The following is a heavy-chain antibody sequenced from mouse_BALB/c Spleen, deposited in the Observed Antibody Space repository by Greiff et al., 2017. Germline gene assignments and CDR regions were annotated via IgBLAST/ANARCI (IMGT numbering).Heavy chain of an antibody. J-gene: IGHJ1*01. D-gene: IGHD1-1*01. CDR3: AKHYYGSSYWYFDV. Sequence: VKLQESGPGLVAPSQSLSITCTVSGFSLTDYGVSWIRQPPGKGLEWLGVIWGGGSTYYNSALKSRLSISKDNSKSQVFLKMNSLQTDDTAMYYCAKHYYGSSYWYFDVWGAGTTVTVSS. CDR2: IWGGGST. V-gene: IGHV2-6-5*01. CDR1: GFSLTDYG.